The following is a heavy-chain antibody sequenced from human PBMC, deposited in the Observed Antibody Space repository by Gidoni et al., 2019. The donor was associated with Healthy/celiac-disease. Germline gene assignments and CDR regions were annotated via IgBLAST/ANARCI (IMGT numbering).Heavy chain of an antibody. CDR2: IYYSGST. J-gene: IGHJ4*02. D-gene: IGHD5-18*01. CDR3: ARSRHGYGLL. V-gene: IGHV4-31*03. Sequence: QVQLQESGPGLVKPSQTLSLTCPVSGGSLSSGCDYWSWIRQHPGKGLEWIGYIYYSGSTYYNPSLKSRVTISVDTSKNQFSLKLSSVTAADTAVYYCARSRHGYGLLWGQGTLVTVSS. CDR1: GGSLSSGCDY.